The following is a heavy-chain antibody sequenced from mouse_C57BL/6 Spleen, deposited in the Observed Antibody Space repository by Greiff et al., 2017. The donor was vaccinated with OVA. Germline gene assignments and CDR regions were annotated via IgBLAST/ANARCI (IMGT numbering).Heavy chain of an antibody. CDR2: ISSGSSTI. D-gene: IGHD1-1*01. J-gene: IGHJ1*03. CDR1: GFTFSDYG. Sequence: EVQVVESGGGLVKPGGSLKLSCAASGFTFSDYGMHWVRQAPEKGLEWVAYISSGSSTIYYADTVKGRFTISRDNAKNTLFLQMTSLRSEDTAMYYCARPLSTTVVDWYFDVWGTGTTVTVSS. CDR3: ARPLSTTVVDWYFDV. V-gene: IGHV5-17*01.